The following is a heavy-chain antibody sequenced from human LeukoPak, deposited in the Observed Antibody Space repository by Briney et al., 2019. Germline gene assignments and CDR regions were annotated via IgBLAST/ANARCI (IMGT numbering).Heavy chain of an antibody. CDR3: ARDFRGSVDAFDI. V-gene: IGHV4-59*01. J-gene: IGHJ3*02. CDR1: GGSNSDCY. Sequence: SETLSLTCNVSGGSNSDCYWNWMRQPPGKGLEWIGYIYYSGRTNYNPSLKSRVSISVDTSKNQFSLKLSSVTAADTAVYYCARDFRGSVDAFDIWGQGTMVAVSS. CDR2: IYYSGRT.